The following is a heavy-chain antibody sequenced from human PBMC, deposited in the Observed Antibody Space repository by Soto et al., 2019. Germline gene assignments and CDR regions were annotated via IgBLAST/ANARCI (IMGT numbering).Heavy chain of an antibody. CDR3: ATHGCDL. CDR1: GFTFSRSD. J-gene: IGHJ1*01. Sequence: EVQLLESGGGLVQPGGSLRLSCAASGFTFSRSDMSWVRQTPGKGLEWVSAINGGRGFYGDSVEGRFTVSRDNSNKTLYLQMNSLRVEDTAINYCATHGCDLWGQGTLVSVSS. V-gene: IGHV3-23*01. D-gene: IGHD5-12*01. CDR2: INGGRG.